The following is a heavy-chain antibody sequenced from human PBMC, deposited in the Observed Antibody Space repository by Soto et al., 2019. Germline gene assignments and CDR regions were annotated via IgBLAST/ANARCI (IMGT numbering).Heavy chain of an antibody. J-gene: IGHJ6*02. CDR2: IYHSGST. CDR3: ARNAPVDIVATTSSYGMDV. Sequence: TSETLSLTCAVSGGSISSGGYSWSWIRQPPGKGLEWIGYIYHSGSTYYNPSLKSRVTISIDRSKNQFSLKLSSVTAADTAVYYCARNAPVDIVATTSSYGMDVWGQGTTVTVSS. V-gene: IGHV4-30-2*01. D-gene: IGHD5-12*01. CDR1: GGSISSGGYS.